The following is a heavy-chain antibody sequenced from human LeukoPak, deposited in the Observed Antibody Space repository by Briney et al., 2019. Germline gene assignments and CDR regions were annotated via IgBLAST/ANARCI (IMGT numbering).Heavy chain of an antibody. CDR2: ISSSSSYI. V-gene: IGHV3-21*01. CDR3: ARRSAAKDAFDI. CDR1: GFTFSSYS. Sequence: PGGSLRLSCAASGFTFSSYSMNWVRQAPGKGLEWVSSISSSSSYIYYADSVKGRFTISRDNAKNTLYLQMNSLRAEDTAVYYCARRSAAKDAFDIWGQGTMVTASS. J-gene: IGHJ3*02. D-gene: IGHD6-25*01.